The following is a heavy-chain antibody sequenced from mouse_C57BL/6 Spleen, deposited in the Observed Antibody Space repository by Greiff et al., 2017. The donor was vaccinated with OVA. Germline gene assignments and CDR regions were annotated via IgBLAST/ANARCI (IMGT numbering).Heavy chain of an antibody. D-gene: IGHD1-1*01. CDR2: IYPGDGDT. Sequence: VQLQQSGPELVKPGASVKISCKASGYAFSSSWMNWVKQRPGKGLEWIGRIYPGDGDTNYNGKFKGKATLTADKSSSTAYMQLSSLTSEDSAVYFCARDYGSSYEYYSYFDVWGTGTTVTVSS. J-gene: IGHJ1*03. V-gene: IGHV1-82*01. CDR3: ARDYGSSYEYYSYFDV. CDR1: GYAFSSSW.